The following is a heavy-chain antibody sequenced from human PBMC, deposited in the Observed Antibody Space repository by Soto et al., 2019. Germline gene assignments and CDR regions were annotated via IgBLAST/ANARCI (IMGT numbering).Heavy chain of an antibody. CDR2: ISGSSSYI. J-gene: IGHJ3*02. Sequence: EVQLVESGGGLVKPGGSLRLSCTASGLSFSSDSMNWVRQAPGKGLEWVSSISGSSSYIYYADSVKGRFTISRDNAKNSVYLQMNSLRAEDTVVYYCARGLGYCNVGSCSGAFDMWGQGTMVTVSS. CDR1: GLSFSSDS. V-gene: IGHV3-21*01. D-gene: IGHD2-15*01. CDR3: ARGLGYCNVGSCSGAFDM.